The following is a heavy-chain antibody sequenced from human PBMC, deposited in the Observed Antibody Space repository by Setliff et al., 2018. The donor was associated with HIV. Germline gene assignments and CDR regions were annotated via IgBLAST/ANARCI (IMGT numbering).Heavy chain of an antibody. CDR1: GFTFKNAW. V-gene: IGHV3-7*01. D-gene: IGHD3-16*01. Sequence: PGGSLRLSCAASGFTFKNAWMNWDRQAPGKGLEWVANIGQDGSEKNYVDSVKGRFTISRDNAKNSMDLQMNSLRAEDTAVYYCARGGANPSWFDSWGQGTLVSVSS. J-gene: IGHJ5*01. CDR3: ARGGANPSWFDS. CDR2: IGQDGSEK.